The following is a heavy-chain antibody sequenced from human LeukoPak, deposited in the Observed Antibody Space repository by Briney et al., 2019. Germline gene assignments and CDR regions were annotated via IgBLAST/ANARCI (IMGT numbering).Heavy chain of an antibody. CDR2: INHSGST. J-gene: IGHJ4*02. CDR1: GGSFSGYY. D-gene: IGHD3-22*01. CDR3: TRGRAYYDSTGYYY. V-gene: IGHV4-34*01. Sequence: SETLSLTCAVYGGSFSGYYWSWIRQPPGKGLEWIGEINHSGSTNYNPSLKSRVTISVDTSKNQFSLKLSSVTAADTAVYYCTRGRAYYDSTGYYYWGRGILVTASS.